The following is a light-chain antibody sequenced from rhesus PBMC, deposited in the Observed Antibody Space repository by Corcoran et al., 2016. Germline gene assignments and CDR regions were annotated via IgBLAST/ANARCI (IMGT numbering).Light chain of an antibody. CDR2: KAY. CDR3: LQYRTTPFT. V-gene: IGKV1-22*01. CDR1: QSSNSW. J-gene: IGKJ3*01. Sequence: DIQMTQSPSSLSASVGERVNITCQANQSSNSWLDWYQQKPGKAPKLLIYKAYSLKTGVPSRFSGSGSGTVFNLTISSLQPEDFVSYYCLQYRTTPFTLAPGTTLHI.